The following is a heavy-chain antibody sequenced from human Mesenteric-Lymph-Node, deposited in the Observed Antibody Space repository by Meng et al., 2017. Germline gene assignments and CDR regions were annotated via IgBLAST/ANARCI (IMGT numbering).Heavy chain of an antibody. V-gene: IGHV4-59*01. CDR3: ARYCSGGSCYEAEVNWFDP. CDR2: IYYSGST. Sequence: ESLKISCAVSGGSISSYYWSWIRQPPGKGLEWIGYIYYSGSTNYNPSLKSRVTISVDTSKNQFSLKLSSVTAADTAVYYCARYCSGGSCYEAEVNWFDPWGQGTLVTVSS. D-gene: IGHD2-15*01. CDR1: GGSISSYY. J-gene: IGHJ5*02.